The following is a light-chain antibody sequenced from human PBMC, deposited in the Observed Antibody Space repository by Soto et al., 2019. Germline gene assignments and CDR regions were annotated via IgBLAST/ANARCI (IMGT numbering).Light chain of an antibody. CDR2: GAS. CDR1: QSVSRKY. CDR3: QQRYNWPPT. J-gene: IGKJ4*01. V-gene: IGKV3D-20*02. Sequence: EIVLTQSPGTLSLSPGERATLSFRASQSVSRKYLAWYQQKPGKAPRLLIYGASSRATGIPERFSGSGSGTDFTLTISRLEPEDFEVYYCQQRYNWPPTFGGGTKVDIK.